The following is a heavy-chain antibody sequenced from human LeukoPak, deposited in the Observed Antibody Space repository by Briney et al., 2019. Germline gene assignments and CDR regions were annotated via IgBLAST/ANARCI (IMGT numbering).Heavy chain of an antibody. D-gene: IGHD3-22*01. CDR1: GFTLTGYY. CDR2: INPDSGGT. V-gene: IGHV1-2*02. CDR3: ARRMYFYDRSGYYQGYAFDI. J-gene: IGHJ3*02. Sequence: ASVKVSCKASGFTLTGYYMHWVRQAPGQGLEWMGWINPDSGGTNYAQNFQGRVTMTRDTSISTAYMELSRLRSDDTAAYYCARRMYFYDRSGYYQGYAFDIWGQGTMVTVSS.